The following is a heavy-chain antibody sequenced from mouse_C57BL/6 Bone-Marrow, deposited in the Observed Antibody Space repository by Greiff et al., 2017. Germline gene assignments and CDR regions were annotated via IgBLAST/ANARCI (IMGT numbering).Heavy chain of an antibody. V-gene: IGHV5-6*01. CDR1: GFTFSSYG. J-gene: IGHJ1*03. CDR2: ISSGGSYT. CDR3: ARLPLLRRGYFDV. Sequence: EVQRVESGGDLVKPGGSLKLSCAASGFTFSSYGMSWVRQTPDKRLEWVATISSGGSYTYYPDSVKGRFTISRDNAKNTLYLQMSSLKSEDTAMYYCARLPLLRRGYFDVWGTGTTVTVSS. D-gene: IGHD1-1*01.